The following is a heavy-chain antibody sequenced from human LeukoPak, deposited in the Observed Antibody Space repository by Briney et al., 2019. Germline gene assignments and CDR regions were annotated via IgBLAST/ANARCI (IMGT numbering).Heavy chain of an antibody. CDR1: GYTFTSYY. CDR3: ARDAAQLLYDSSGYYSPELDY. Sequence: GASVKVSCKASGYTFTSYYMHWVRQAPGQGLEWMGIINPSGGSTSYAQKFQGRVTMTRDTSTSTVYMELSSLRSEDTAVYYCARDAAQLLYDSSGYYSPELDYWGQGTLVTVSS. J-gene: IGHJ4*02. V-gene: IGHV1-46*01. D-gene: IGHD3-22*01. CDR2: INPSGGST.